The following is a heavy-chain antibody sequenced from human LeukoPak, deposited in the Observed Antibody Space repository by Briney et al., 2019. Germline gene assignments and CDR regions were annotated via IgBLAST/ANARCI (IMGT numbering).Heavy chain of an antibody. D-gene: IGHD4-17*01. CDR1: GFTVSSNY. CDR3: AKNDYGDYVMDV. J-gene: IGHJ6*02. CDR2: IYSGGST. Sequence: GGSLRLSCAASGFTVSSNYMSWVRQAPGKGLEWVSVIYSGGSTYYADSVKGRFTISRDNSKNTLYLQMNSLRAEDTAVYYCAKNDYGDYVMDVWGQGTTVTVSS. V-gene: IGHV3-53*01.